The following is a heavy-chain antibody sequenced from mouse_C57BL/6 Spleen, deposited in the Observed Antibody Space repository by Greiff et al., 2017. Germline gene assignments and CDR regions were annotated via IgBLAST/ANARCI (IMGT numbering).Heavy chain of an antibody. CDR1: GYSFTDYN. J-gene: IGHJ2*01. CDR3: ASQYYGSSYYFDY. D-gene: IGHD1-1*01. Sequence: EVQLQQSGPELVKPGASVKISCTASGYSFTDYNLNWVKQRNGKSLEWIGVINPNYGTTSYNQKFKGKATLTVDQSSSPAYMQLNSLTSEDSAVYYCASQYYGSSYYFDYWGKGTTLTVSS. CDR2: INPNYGTT. V-gene: IGHV1-39*01.